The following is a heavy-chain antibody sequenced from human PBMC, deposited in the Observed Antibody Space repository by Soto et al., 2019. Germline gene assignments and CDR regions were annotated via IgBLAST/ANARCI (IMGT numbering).Heavy chain of an antibody. D-gene: IGHD5-18*01. CDR3: ARAGTAMVNLDY. V-gene: IGHV1-46*03. CDR1: GYTFTSYG. CDR2: INPSGGST. J-gene: IGHJ4*02. Sequence: ASVKVSCKASGYTFTSYGISWVRQAPGQGLEWMGIINPSGGSTSYAQKFQGRVTMTRDTSTSTVYMELSSLRSEDTAVYYCARAGTAMVNLDYWGQGTLVTVSS.